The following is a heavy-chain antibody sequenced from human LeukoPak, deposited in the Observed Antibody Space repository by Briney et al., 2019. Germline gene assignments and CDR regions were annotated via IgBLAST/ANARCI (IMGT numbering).Heavy chain of an antibody. CDR1: GFTFSRYS. V-gene: IGHV3-48*02. CDR3: ARAQTYYGSGSYLY. D-gene: IGHD3-10*01. Sequence: GGSLRLSCAASGFTFSRYSMNWVRQAPGKGLEWVSYISSSSSTVYYADSLTGRFTISRDNAKNSLYLQMNSLRDEDTAIYYCARAQTYYGSGSYLYWGQGTLVTVSS. J-gene: IGHJ4*02. CDR2: ISSSSSTV.